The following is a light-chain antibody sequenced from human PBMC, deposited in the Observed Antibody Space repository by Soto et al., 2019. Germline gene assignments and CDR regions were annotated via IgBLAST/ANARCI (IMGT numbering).Light chain of an antibody. J-gene: IGLJ2*01. CDR2: EVS. CDR3: SSYTTSSTLV. V-gene: IGLV2-14*01. CDR1: SSDVGGHNY. Sequence: QSALTQPASLSGSPGQSITISCTGTSSDVGGHNYVSWYQQHPGIAPKLMISEVSNRPSGVSNRFSGSKSGNTASLTISGLQAEDEADYYCSSYTTSSTLVFGGGTKLTVL.